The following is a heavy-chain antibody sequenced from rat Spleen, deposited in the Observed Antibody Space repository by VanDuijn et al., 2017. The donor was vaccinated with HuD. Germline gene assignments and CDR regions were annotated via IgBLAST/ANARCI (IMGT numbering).Heavy chain of an antibody. CDR3: TRSSGNWGYYFDY. V-gene: IGHV5-19*01. J-gene: IGHJ2*01. CDR2: ISPSGGST. D-gene: IGHD5-1*01. CDR1: GFTFSNYG. Sequence: EVQLVESGGGLVQPGRSLKLSCAASGFTFSNYGMYWIRQAPTKGLEWVASISPSGGSTSYRDSVKGRFTISRDKAKSTLYLQMDSLRSEDTATYYCTRSSGNWGYYFDYWGQGVMVTVSS.